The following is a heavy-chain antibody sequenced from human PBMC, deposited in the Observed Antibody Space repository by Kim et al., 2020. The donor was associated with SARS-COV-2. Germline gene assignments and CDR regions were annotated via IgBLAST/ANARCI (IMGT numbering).Heavy chain of an antibody. D-gene: IGHD2-2*01. CDR3: ARGPYCSSTSCYYYYYYGM. CDR2: IYYSGST. J-gene: IGHJ6*01. Sequence: SQTLSLTCTVSGGSISSYYWSWIRQPPGKGLEWIGYIYYSGSTNYNPSLKSRVTISVDTSKNQFSLKLSSVTAADTAVYYCARGPYCSSTSCYYYYYYGM. CDR1: GGSISSYY. V-gene: IGHV4-59*13.